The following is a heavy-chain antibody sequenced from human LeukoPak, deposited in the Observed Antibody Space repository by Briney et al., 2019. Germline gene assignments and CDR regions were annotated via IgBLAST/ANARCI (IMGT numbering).Heavy chain of an antibody. CDR3: ARGSSGYYLFLDF. CDR2: INPNSGGT. Sequence: ASVKVSCKASGYTFTGYYMHLVRQAPGQGLEWMGWINPNSGGTNYAQKFQGWVTMTRDTSISTAYMELSRLRSEDTAVYYCARGSSGYYLFLDFWGQGTLVTVSS. CDR1: GYTFTGYY. V-gene: IGHV1-2*04. D-gene: IGHD3-22*01. J-gene: IGHJ4*02.